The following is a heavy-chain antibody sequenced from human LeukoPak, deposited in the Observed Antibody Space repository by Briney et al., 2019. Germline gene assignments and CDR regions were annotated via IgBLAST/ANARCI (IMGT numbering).Heavy chain of an antibody. CDR3: ARGNYCSGGSCYDGAFDY. D-gene: IGHD2-15*01. J-gene: IGHJ4*02. V-gene: IGHV1-18*01. CDR1: GYTFTSYG. Sequence: GASAKVSCKASGYTFTSYGISWVRQAPGQGLEWMGWSSGYNGNTNYAQKLQGRVTMTTDTSTSTAYMELRSLRSDDTAVYYCARGNYCSGGSCYDGAFDYWGQGTLVTVSS. CDR2: SSGYNGNT.